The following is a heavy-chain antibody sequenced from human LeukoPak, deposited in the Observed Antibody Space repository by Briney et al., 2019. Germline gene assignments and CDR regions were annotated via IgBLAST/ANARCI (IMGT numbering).Heavy chain of an antibody. CDR2: IRSKAYGGTT. J-gene: IGHJ4*02. CDR1: GFTFGDYA. Sequence: GGSLRLSCTASGFTFGDYAMSWVRQAPGKGLEWVGFIRSKAYGGTTEYAASVKGRFTISRDDSKSIAYLQMNSLKTEGTAVYYCTRGSRDGYNCDYWGQGTLVTVSS. D-gene: IGHD5-24*01. CDR3: TRGSRDGYNCDY. V-gene: IGHV3-49*04.